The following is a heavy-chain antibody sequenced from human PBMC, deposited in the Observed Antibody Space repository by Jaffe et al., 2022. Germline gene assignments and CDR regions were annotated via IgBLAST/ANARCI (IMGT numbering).Heavy chain of an antibody. Sequence: VPLLESGGGLVQPGGSLRLSCAASTFTFTTYSMTWVRQVPGKGLEWVASIRPTGGNTFYADSVKGRFTISRDNSQNTLFLEMSTLQTEDTAVYYCAKGGWKGDFFDFWGQGALVTVSS. V-gene: IGHV3-23*01. D-gene: IGHD1-1*01. CDR2: IRPTGGNT. CDR1: TFTFTTYS. CDR3: AKGGWKGDFFDF. J-gene: IGHJ4*02.